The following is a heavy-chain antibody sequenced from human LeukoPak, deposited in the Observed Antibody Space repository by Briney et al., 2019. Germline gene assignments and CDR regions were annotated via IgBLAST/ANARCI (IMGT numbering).Heavy chain of an antibody. CDR3: ARLSGSSWSLDY. V-gene: IGHV4-59*08. CDR1: GGSIRSYS. J-gene: IGHJ4*02. CDR2: FYYSGSA. D-gene: IGHD6-13*01. Sequence: SETLSLTCTVSGGSIRSYSWSWIRQPPGKGLEWIGYFYYSGSANYNPSLKSRLTISVDTSMNQLSLRLTSVTAADTAVYYCARLSGSSWSLDYWGQGTLVSVSS.